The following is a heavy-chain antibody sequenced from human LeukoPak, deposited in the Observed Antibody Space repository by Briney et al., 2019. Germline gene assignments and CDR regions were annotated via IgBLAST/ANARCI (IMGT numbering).Heavy chain of an antibody. CDR1: GFTFDDYA. CDR2: ISWNSGSI. D-gene: IGHD3-9*01. Sequence: GGSLRLSCAASGFTFDDYAMHWVRQAPGKGLEWVSGISWNSGSIGCADSVKGRFTISRDNAKNSLYLQMNSLGAEDMALYYCAKDMNDILTGFDYWGQGTLVTVSS. CDR3: AKDMNDILTGFDY. J-gene: IGHJ4*02. V-gene: IGHV3-9*03.